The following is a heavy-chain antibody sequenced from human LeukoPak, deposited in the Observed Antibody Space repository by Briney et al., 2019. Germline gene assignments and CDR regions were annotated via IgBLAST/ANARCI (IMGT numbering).Heavy chain of an antibody. Sequence: SETLSLTCTVSGGSISSHYWSWIRQPPGKGLEWIGYIYYIGSTNYNPSLKSRVTISVDTSKNKFYLKMSSVTAEDTAVYYCARGGGYYGSGSYDIDYWGQGTLVTVSS. CDR2: IYYIGST. CDR1: GGSISSHY. CDR3: ARGGGYYGSGSYDIDY. D-gene: IGHD3-10*01. V-gene: IGHV4-59*11. J-gene: IGHJ4*02.